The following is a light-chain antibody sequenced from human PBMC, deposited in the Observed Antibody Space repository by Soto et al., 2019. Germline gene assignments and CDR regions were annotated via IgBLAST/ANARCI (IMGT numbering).Light chain of an antibody. CDR2: AAS. CDR3: VQDNSYPWT. J-gene: IGKJ1*01. CDR1: QGIGND. V-gene: IGKV1-6*01. Sequence: AIQMTQSPSSLSASVGDRVTITCRASQGIGNDLGWYQQKPGKAPKFLMYAASSLQSGVPSTFSGTGSGTYFTLTISRLEPEDFATYYCVQDNSYPWTFGQGTKVEIK.